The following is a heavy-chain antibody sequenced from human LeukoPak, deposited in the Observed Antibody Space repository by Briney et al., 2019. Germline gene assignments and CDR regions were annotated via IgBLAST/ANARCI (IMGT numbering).Heavy chain of an antibody. D-gene: IGHD3-16*01. CDR3: ARKGALFRNAFDI. V-gene: IGHV4-34*01. Sequence: SETLSLTCAVYGGSFSGYYWSWIRQPPGKGLEWIGEINHSGSTNYNPSLKSRVTISVDTSKNQFSLELSSVTAADTAVYYCARKGALFRNAFDIWGQGTMVTVST. CDR1: GGSFSGYY. J-gene: IGHJ3*02. CDR2: INHSGST.